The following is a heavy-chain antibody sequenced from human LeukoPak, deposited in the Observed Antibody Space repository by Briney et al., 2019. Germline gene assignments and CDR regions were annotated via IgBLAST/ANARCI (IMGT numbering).Heavy chain of an antibody. CDR1: GGSFSGYY. Sequence: SETLSLTCAVYGGSFSGYYWSWIRQPPGKGLEWIGEINHSGSTNYNPSLKSRVTISVDTSKNQFSLKLSSVTAADTAVYYCASLGRNYDSSGYLGGQGTLVTVSS. V-gene: IGHV4-34*01. J-gene: IGHJ4*02. CDR2: INHSGST. CDR3: ASLGRNYDSSGYL. D-gene: IGHD3-22*01.